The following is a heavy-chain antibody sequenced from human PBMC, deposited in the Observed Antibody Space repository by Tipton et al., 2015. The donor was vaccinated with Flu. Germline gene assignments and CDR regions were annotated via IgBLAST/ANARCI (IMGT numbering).Heavy chain of an antibody. J-gene: IGHJ6*03. Sequence: QLVQSGAEVKKPGSSVKVSCKTSGGTFGSHAINWVRQAPGQGLEWMGGIIPFFGTANYAQKFQGRVTISADRSTRTVYMELSGLRSDDTAVYYCARDRAPGLERLDYFYMDVWGKGTTVTVSS. CDR2: IIPFFGTA. V-gene: IGHV1-69*06. D-gene: IGHD3-10*01. CDR1: GGTFGSHA. CDR3: ARDRAPGLERLDYFYMDV.